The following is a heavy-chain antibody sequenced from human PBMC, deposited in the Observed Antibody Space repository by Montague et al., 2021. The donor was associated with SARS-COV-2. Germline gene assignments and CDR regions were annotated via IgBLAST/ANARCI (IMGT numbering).Heavy chain of an antibody. CDR3: AKNGWYVLVVPPAAPYFNH. CDR2: ISYDGSIK. CDR1: GFTFSTYS. V-gene: IGHV3-30*04. D-gene: IGHD2-2*01. Sequence: SLRLSCAASGFTFSTYSLHWVRQAPGKGLVWVSIISYDGSIKDYADSVKGRFTISRDNSKNTLYLQMNSLRAEDTGVYYCAKNGWYVLVVPPAAPYFNHWGQGTLVTVSS. J-gene: IGHJ4*02.